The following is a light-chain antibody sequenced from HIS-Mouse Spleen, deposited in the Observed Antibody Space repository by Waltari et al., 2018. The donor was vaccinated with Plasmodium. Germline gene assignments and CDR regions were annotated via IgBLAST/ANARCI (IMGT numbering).Light chain of an antibody. CDR3: HQYDNLPPLFT. CDR1: QDISNY. Sequence: DIQMTQSPSSLSASVGDRVTITCQASQDISNYLNWYQQKPGKAPKLLIYDASNLETGVPSRFSGSGSGTDFTFTISSLQPEDIATYYCHQYDNLPPLFTFGPGTKVDIK. V-gene: IGKV1-33*01. J-gene: IGKJ3*01. CDR2: DAS.